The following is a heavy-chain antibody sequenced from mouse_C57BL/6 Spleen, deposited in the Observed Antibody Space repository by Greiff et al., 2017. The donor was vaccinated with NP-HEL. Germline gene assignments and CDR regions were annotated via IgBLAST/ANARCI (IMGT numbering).Heavy chain of an antibody. D-gene: IGHD1-1*01. CDR3: ARSYYGSSYVYWYFDV. J-gene: IGHJ1*03. CDR1: GFTFSDYY. V-gene: IGHV5-16*01. CDR2: INYDGSST. Sequence: EVKLVESEGGLVQPGSSMKLSCTASGFTFSDYYMAWVRQVPEKGLEWVANINYDGSSTYYLDSLKSRFIISRDNATNILYLQMSSLKSEDTATYYCARSYYGSSYVYWYFDVWGTGTTVTVSS.